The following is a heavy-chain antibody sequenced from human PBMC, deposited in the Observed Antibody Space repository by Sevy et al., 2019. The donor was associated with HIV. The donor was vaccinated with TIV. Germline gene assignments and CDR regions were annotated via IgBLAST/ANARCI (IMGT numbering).Heavy chain of an antibody. V-gene: IGHV3-33*05. CDR2: ISYDGTNK. CDR1: EFTFKTSG. J-gene: IGHJ5*02. CDR3: ARVNLHWFDP. Sequence: GGSLRLSCAASEFTFKTSGMHWVRQAPGKGLEWVAVISYDGTNKYYADSVKGRFTISRDNSKNTVYLQMNSLRAEDTAVYYCARVNLHWFDPWGQGTLVTVSS.